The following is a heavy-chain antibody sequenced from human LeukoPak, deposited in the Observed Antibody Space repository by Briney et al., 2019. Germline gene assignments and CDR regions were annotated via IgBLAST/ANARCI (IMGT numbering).Heavy chain of an antibody. D-gene: IGHD2-21*02. CDR1: GGSISNYY. CDR3: ARQVCGGDCNFDY. V-gene: IGHV4-59*08. CDR2: IYYSGST. Sequence: SETLSLTCTVSGGSISNYYWSWIRQPPGKGLEWIGYIYYSGSTNYNPSLKSRVTISVDTSKNQFSLKLSSVTAADTAVYYCARQVCGGDCNFDYWGQGTLVTVSS. J-gene: IGHJ4*02.